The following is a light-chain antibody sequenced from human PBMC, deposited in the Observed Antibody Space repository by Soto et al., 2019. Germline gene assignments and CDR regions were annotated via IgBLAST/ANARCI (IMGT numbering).Light chain of an antibody. CDR1: QSVSSN. J-gene: IGKJ1*01. V-gene: IGKV3-15*01. CDR3: RQENVRPPFA. CDR2: GAS. Sequence: IGVNKSPSTLCGSQAERSTLSCMSSQSVSSNLAWYQQKPGQAPRLLIYGASTRATGIPARCSGSGSGTEVTLTTSSRLYPHYYAYYYRQENVRPPFAFGQGTQVDMK.